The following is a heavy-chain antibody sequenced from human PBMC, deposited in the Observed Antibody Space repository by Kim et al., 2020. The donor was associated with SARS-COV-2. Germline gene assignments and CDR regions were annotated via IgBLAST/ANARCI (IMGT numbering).Heavy chain of an antibody. CDR1: GYSFTSYW. D-gene: IGHD6-13*01. CDR3: ARRSLAAAGMGAFDI. Sequence: GESLKISCKGSGYSFTSYWIGWVRQMPGKGLEWMGIIYPGDSDTRYSPSFQGQVTISADKSISTAYLQWSSLKASDTAMYYCARRSLAAAGMGAFDIWGQGTMVTVSS. J-gene: IGHJ3*02. CDR2: IYPGDSDT. V-gene: IGHV5-51*01.